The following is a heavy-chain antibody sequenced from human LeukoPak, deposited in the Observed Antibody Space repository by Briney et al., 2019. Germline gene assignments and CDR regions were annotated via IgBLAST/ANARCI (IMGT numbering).Heavy chain of an antibody. J-gene: IGHJ4*02. CDR1: GYTFTGYY. Sequence: ASVKVSCKASGYTFTGYYMHWVRQAPGQGLEWMGWINPNSGCTNYAQKFQGRVTMTRDTSISTAYMELSRLRSDDTAVYYCARVSTMGYYYDSSGYYTGFDYWGQGTLVTVSS. D-gene: IGHD3-22*01. CDR3: ARVSTMGYYYDSSGYYTGFDY. CDR2: INPNSGCT. V-gene: IGHV1-2*02.